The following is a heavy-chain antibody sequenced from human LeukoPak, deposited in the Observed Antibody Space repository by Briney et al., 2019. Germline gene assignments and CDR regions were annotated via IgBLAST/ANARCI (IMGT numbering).Heavy chain of an antibody. D-gene: IGHD5-12*01. V-gene: IGHV3-66*01. CDR3: ARDPVDRGAFDI. CDR1: GFTDSNNY. CDR2: IYSDGST. J-gene: IGHJ3*02. Sequence: GGSLRLSCAASGFTDSNNYMSWVRQAPGKGLEWVSVIYSDGSTYYADSVKGRFSISRDNSKNTLYLQMNSLRAEDTAVYYCARDPVDRGAFDIWGQGTMVTVSS.